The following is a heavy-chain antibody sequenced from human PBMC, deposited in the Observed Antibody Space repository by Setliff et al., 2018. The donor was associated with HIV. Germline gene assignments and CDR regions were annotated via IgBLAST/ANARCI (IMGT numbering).Heavy chain of an antibody. V-gene: IGHV3-30*04. CDR1: GFTFSSYA. D-gene: IGHD6-13*01. CDR2: ISYDGSNK. CDR3: ANEGAAGDDAFDI. Sequence: PGGSLRLSCAASGFTFSSYAMHWVRQAPGKGLEWVAVISYDGSNKYYADSVKGRFTISRDNSKNTLYLQMNSLRAEDTAVYYCANEGAAGDDAFDIWGQGTMVTVSS. J-gene: IGHJ3*02.